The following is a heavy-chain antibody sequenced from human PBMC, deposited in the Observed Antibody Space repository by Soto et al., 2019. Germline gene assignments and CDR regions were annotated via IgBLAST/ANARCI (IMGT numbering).Heavy chain of an antibody. V-gene: IGHV1-2*04. CDR1: GYTFTGYY. J-gene: IGHJ6*02. D-gene: IGHD6-19*01. Sequence: GSSVKVSCKASGYTFTGYYMHWVRQAPGQGLEWMGWINPNSGGTNYAQKFQGWVTMTRDTSISTAYMELSRLRSDDTAVYYCARGVGYSSGWYGAAMRYYYYGMDVWGQGTTVTVSS. CDR3: ARGVGYSSGWYGAAMRYYYYGMDV. CDR2: INPNSGGT.